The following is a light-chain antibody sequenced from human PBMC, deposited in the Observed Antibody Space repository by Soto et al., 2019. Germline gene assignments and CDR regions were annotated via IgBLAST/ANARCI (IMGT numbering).Light chain of an antibody. CDR3: HQYYKWTLT. V-gene: IGKV3D-15*01. Sequence: EIVMTQSPATRSVSPGERATLFCRASQSVRSNLAWYPQKPGQAPRILIYGASSRATGIPAKFSGRGAGTEFTLTISSLQSADFEVDACHQYYKWTLTFGGGTKVDIK. J-gene: IGKJ4*01. CDR1: QSVRSN. CDR2: GAS.